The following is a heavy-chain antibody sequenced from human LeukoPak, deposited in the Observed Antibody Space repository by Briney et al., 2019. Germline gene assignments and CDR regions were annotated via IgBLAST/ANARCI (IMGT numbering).Heavy chain of an antibody. CDR2: ISSSSSHI. J-gene: IGHJ4*02. V-gene: IGHV3-21*01. CDR3: ARVGSTREIDY. D-gene: IGHD2-2*01. Sequence: GGSLRLSCAASGFTFSSYSMNWVRQAPGKGLEWVSSISSSSSHIYYADSVKGRFTISRDNAKNSLYLQMNSLRAEDTAVYYCARVGSTREIDYWGQGTLVTVSS. CDR1: GFTFSSYS.